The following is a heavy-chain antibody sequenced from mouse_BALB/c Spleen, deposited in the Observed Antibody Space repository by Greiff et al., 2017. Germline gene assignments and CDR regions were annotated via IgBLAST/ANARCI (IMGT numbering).Heavy chain of an antibody. D-gene: IGHD1-2*01. CDR2: ISSGGGST. CDR1: GFTFSSYD. V-gene: IGHV5-12-1*01. CDR3: ALYYGYGDAMDY. J-gene: IGHJ4*01. Sequence: EVMLVESGGGLVQPGGSRKLSCAASGFTFSSYDMSWVRQTPEKRLEWVAYISSGGGSTYYPDTVKGRFTISRDNAKNTLYLQMSSLKSEDTAMYYCALYYGYGDAMDYWGQGTSVTVSS.